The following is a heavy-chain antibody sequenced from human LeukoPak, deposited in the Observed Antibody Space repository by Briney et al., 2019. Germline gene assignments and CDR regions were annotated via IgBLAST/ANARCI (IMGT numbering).Heavy chain of an antibody. J-gene: IGHJ3*02. Sequence: ASVKVSCKTSGFTFSTSAVQWVRQARGQRLEWIGWIVVGSGATNYAQSLQGRFTITRDMSTNTAYMELSSLGSEDSAVYYCAREGDIVVVPAAGNAFDIWGQGTMVTVSS. V-gene: IGHV1-58*01. CDR2: IVVGSGAT. CDR1: GFTFSTSA. CDR3: AREGDIVVVPAAGNAFDI. D-gene: IGHD2-2*01.